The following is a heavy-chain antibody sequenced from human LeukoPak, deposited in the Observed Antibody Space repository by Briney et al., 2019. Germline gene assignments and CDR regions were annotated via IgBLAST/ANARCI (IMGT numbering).Heavy chain of an antibody. V-gene: IGHV1-69*04. CDR2: IIPIFGIA. D-gene: IGHD4-11*01. Sequence: GASVKVSCKASGGTFSSYAISWVRQAPGQGLEWMGRIIPIFGIANCAQKFQGRVTITADKSTSTAYMELSSLRSEDTAVYYCARGMGYSNYYFDYWGQGTLVTVSS. CDR1: GGTFSSYA. J-gene: IGHJ4*02. CDR3: ARGMGYSNYYFDY.